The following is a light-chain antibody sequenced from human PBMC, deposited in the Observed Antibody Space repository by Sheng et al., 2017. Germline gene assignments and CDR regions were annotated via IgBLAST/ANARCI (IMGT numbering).Light chain of an antibody. V-gene: IGLV1-47*02. Sequence: QSVLTQPPSASGTPGQRVSISCSGGNSDIGSNYVYWYQQLPGSAPRLLIHSTNQRPSGVPDRFSASKSGTSASLAISGLRSEDEADYYCAAFQNTLSAWVLGGGTKLTVL. CDR1: NSDIGSNY. J-gene: IGLJ3*02. CDR3: AAFQNTLSAWV. CDR2: STN.